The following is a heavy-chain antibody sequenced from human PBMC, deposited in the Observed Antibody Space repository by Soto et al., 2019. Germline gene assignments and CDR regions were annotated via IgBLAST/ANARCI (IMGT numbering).Heavy chain of an antibody. Sequence: RASVKVSCKASGYTFTNYGISWVRQAPGQGPEWMGWISVYNGNTNYAQKVQGRVTMTTDTYTSTAYMEMRSLRSDDTAVYYCARTIDYGANSVPDYWGQGTLVTVSS. V-gene: IGHV1-18*04. CDR2: ISVYNGNT. CDR3: ARTIDYGANSVPDY. CDR1: GYTFTNYG. D-gene: IGHD3-16*01. J-gene: IGHJ4*02.